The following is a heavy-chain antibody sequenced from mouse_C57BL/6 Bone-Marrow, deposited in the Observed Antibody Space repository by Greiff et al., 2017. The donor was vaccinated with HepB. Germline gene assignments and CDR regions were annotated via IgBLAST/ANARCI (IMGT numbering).Heavy chain of an antibody. CDR3: ARTPFYGYGGDGDVSPFAY. CDR2: IYPGSGST. V-gene: IGHV1-55*01. D-gene: IGHD2-2*01. Sequence: VQLQQPGAELVKPGASVKMSCKASGYTFTSYWITWVKQRPGQGLEWIGDIYPGSGSTNYNEKFKSKATLTVDTSSSTAYMQLSSLTSEDSAVYYCARTPFYGYGGDGDVSPFAYWGQGTLVTVSA. CDR1: GYTFTSYW. J-gene: IGHJ3*01.